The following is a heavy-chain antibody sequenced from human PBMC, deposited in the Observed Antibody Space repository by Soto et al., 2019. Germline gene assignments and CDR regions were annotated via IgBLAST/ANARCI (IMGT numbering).Heavy chain of an antibody. D-gene: IGHD1-26*01. Sequence: QVPLVQSGAEVKKPGASVKVSCKASGYTFASYDFSWVRQAPGQGLEWVGWISIYNGNTNYARELQGRVTMTTDTSASTAYMELGSLTSDDTAVYYCARGGGSSSLGLDVWGQGTTVTVSS. CDR2: ISIYNGNT. CDR1: GYTFASYD. V-gene: IGHV1-18*01. CDR3: ARGGGSSSLGLDV. J-gene: IGHJ6*02.